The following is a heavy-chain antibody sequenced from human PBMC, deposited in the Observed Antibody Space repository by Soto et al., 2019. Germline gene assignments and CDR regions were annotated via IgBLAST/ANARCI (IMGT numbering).Heavy chain of an antibody. D-gene: IGHD3-3*01. V-gene: IGHV3-23*01. CDR3: AKDGITIFGVVINYYYYGMDV. J-gene: IGHJ6*02. Sequence: EVQLLESGGGLVQPGGSLRLSCAASGFTFSSYAMSWVRQAPGKGLEWVSAISGSGGSTYYADSMKGRFTISRDNSKNTLYLQMNSLRAEDTAVYYCAKDGITIFGVVINYYYYGMDVWGQGTTVTVSS. CDR2: ISGSGGST. CDR1: GFTFSSYA.